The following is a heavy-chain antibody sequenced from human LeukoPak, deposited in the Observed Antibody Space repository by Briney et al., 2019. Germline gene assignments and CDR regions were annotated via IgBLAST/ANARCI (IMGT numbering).Heavy chain of an antibody. J-gene: IGHJ4*02. D-gene: IGHD4-17*01. CDR2: IYYSGST. V-gene: IGHV4-59*01. CDR1: GGSISSYY. Sequence: PSETLSLTCTVSGGSISSYYWSWIRQPPGKGLEWIGYIYYSGSTNYNPSLKSRVTISVDTSKNQFSLKLSSVTAADTAVYYCARDLYGDYFLDYWGQGTLVTVSS. CDR3: ARDLYGDYFLDY.